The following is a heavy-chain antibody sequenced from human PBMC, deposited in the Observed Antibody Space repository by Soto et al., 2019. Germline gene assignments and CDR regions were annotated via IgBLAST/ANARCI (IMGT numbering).Heavy chain of an antibody. CDR2: IYHTGTT. CDR3: ARDGLRYFDSSGYYSGPPLDY. CDR1: GFSISSDYF. J-gene: IGHJ4*02. D-gene: IGHD3-22*01. Sequence: ETLSLTCAVSGFSISSDYFWGWIRQPPGKGLEWIGSIYHTGTTYYSPSLKSRATIFLDTSKNQFSLNLTSVTAADTAIYYCARDGLRYFDSSGYYSGPPLDYWGQGARVTVSS. V-gene: IGHV4-38-2*02.